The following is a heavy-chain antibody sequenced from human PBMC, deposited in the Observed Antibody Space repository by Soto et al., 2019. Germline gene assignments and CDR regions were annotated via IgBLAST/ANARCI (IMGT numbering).Heavy chain of an antibody. CDR1: EFTFSNYA. D-gene: IGHD2-21*01. CDR2: ISASGAAT. CDR3: ARCAVLSTTSGGWCNWFDP. V-gene: IGHV3-23*01. Sequence: EVQLLESGGGLGQPGGSLRLSRTASEFTFSNYAMSWVRQAPGKGLEWVSAISASGAATYYVDSVKGRFTISRDNSKNTLYVQMNSLRAEDTGVYYCARCAVLSTTSGGWCNWFDPWGQGTLVTVSS. J-gene: IGHJ5*02.